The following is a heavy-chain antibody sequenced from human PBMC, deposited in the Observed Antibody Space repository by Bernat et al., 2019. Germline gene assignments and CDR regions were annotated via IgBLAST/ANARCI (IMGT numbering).Heavy chain of an antibody. Sequence: QVQLVQSGAEVKKPGSSVKVSCKASGGTFSSYAISWVRQAPGQGLEWMGGIIPIFGTANYAQKFQGRVTITADKSTSTAYMELSSLRSEDTAVYYCARECVDTAMVTFYYYYGMDVWGQGTTVTVSS. V-gene: IGHV1-69*06. CDR1: GGTFSSYA. CDR3: ARECVDTAMVTFYYYYGMDV. J-gene: IGHJ6*02. CDR2: IIPIFGTA. D-gene: IGHD5-18*01.